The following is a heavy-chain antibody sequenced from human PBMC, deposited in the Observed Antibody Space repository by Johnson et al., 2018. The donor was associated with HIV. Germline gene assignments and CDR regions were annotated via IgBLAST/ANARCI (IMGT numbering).Heavy chain of an antibody. V-gene: IGHV3-7*02. J-gene: IGHJ3*02. Sequence: VQLVESGGGVVQPGRSLRLSCAASGFTFSSYWMSWVRQDPGKGLEWVANIKQDGSEKYYVDSVKGRFTLSRDNAKNSLYLQMNSLRAEDTAMYYCARGRYSSSWYVGGLDAFDIWGQGTMVTVSS. CDR3: ARGRYSSSWYVGGLDAFDI. CDR1: GFTFSSYW. CDR2: IKQDGSEK. D-gene: IGHD6-13*01.